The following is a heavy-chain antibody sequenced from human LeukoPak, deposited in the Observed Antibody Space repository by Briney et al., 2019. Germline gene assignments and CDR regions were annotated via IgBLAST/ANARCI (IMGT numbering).Heavy chain of an antibody. Sequence: GASVKVSCKASGYTFTGYYIHWVRQAPGQGLEWMGWINPNSGGTSYAQKFQGRVTMTRDTSISTAHMELSRLTSDDTAVYYCARRRYSGFDWIDYWGQGTLVTVSS. CDR3: ARRRYSGFDWIDY. J-gene: IGHJ4*02. V-gene: IGHV1-2*02. D-gene: IGHD5-12*01. CDR1: GYTFTGYY. CDR2: INPNSGGT.